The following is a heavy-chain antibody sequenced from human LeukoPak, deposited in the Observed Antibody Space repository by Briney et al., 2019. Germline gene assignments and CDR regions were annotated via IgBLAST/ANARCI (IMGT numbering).Heavy chain of an antibody. CDR1: GYTFTGYY. V-gene: IGHV1-2*02. J-gene: IGHJ4*02. Sequence: ASVKVSCKASGYTFTGYYMHWVRQAPGQGRDWMGWINPNSGGTNYAQKFQGRVTMTRDTSTSTVYMELSSLRSEDTAVYSCARAQAQAYGSGSYYIPVISGSDYWGQGTLVTVSS. CDR2: INPNSGGT. D-gene: IGHD3-10*01. CDR3: ARAQAQAYGSGSYYIPVISGSDY.